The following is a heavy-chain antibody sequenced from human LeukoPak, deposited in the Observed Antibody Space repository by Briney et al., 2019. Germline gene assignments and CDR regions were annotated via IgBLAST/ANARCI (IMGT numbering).Heavy chain of an antibody. CDR2: ISSSSSYI. Sequence: PGGSLRLSCAASGFTFSSYSMNWVRQAPGKGLEWVSSISSSSSYIYYADSVKGRFTISRDNAKNSLYLQMNSLRAEDTAVYYCARSGYFDWLIIDYWGQGTLVTVSS. D-gene: IGHD3-9*01. CDR1: GFTFSSYS. J-gene: IGHJ4*02. CDR3: ARSGYFDWLIIDY. V-gene: IGHV3-21*01.